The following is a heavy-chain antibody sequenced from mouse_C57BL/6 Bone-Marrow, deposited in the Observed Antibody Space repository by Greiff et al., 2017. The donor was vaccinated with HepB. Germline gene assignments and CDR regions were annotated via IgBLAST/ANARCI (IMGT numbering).Heavy chain of an antibody. CDR2: IYPRSGNT. D-gene: IGHD3-3*01. Sequence: VQLQQSGAELARPGASVKLSCKASGYTFTSYGISWVKQRTGQGLEWIGEIYPRSGNTYYNEKFKGKATLTADKSSSTAYMELRSLTSEDSAVFCGARRLGGGGGVDYWGQGTTLTVSS. V-gene: IGHV1-81*01. CDR1: GYTFTSYG. CDR3: ARRLGGGGGVDY. J-gene: IGHJ2*01.